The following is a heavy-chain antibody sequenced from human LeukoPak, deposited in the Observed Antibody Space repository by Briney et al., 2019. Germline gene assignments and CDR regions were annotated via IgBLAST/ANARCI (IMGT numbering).Heavy chain of an antibody. CDR3: AATPYRDFWNQDWYFDL. D-gene: IGHD3-3*01. Sequence: PSETLSLTCTVSGGSISSGGYYWSWIRQHPGKGLEWIGYIYYSGSTYYNPSLKSRVTISVDTSKNQFSLKLSSVTAADTAVYYCAATPYRDFWNQDWYFDLWGRGTLVTVSS. CDR2: IYYSGST. V-gene: IGHV4-31*03. CDR1: GGSISSGGYY. J-gene: IGHJ2*01.